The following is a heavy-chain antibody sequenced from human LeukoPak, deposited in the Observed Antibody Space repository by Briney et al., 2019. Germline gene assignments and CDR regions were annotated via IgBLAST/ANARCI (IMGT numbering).Heavy chain of an antibody. CDR1: GGSISSSNW. CDR2: IYHSGST. V-gene: IGHV4-4*02. CDR3: ARILSTGYPDY. Sequence: SETLSLTCAVSGGSISSSNWWSWVRQPPGKGLEWIGEIYHSGSTNYNPSLKSRVTISVDTSKNEFSLKLSSVTAADTAVYYCARILSTGYPDYWGQGTLVTVSS. J-gene: IGHJ4*02. D-gene: IGHD2/OR15-2a*01.